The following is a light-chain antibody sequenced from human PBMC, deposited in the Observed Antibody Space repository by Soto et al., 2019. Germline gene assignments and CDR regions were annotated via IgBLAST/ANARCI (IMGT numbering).Light chain of an antibody. CDR3: QSYDSSLSVLYV. J-gene: IGLJ1*01. V-gene: IGLV1-40*01. CDR2: GNS. CDR1: SSNIGAGYD. Sequence: QPVPTPRPSVSGATGQRVTISCTGSSSNIGAGYDVHWYQQLPGTAPKLLIYGNSNRPSGVPDRFSGSKSGTSASLAITGLQAEDEADYYCQSYDSSLSVLYVFGTGTKVTVL.